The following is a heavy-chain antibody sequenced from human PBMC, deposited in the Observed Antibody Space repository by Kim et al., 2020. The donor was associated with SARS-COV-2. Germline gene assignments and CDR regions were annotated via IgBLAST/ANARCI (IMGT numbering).Heavy chain of an antibody. Sequence: GGSLRLSCAASGFTFSDYYMSWIRQAPGKGLEWVSYISSSGSTIYYADSVKGRFTISRDNAKNSLYLQMNSLRAEDTAVYYCASFDYYGSGSYYDPTPRDYWGQGTLVTVSS. CDR1: GFTFSDYY. CDR2: ISSSGSTI. D-gene: IGHD3-10*01. V-gene: IGHV3-11*01. CDR3: ASFDYYGSGSYYDPTPRDY. J-gene: IGHJ4*02.